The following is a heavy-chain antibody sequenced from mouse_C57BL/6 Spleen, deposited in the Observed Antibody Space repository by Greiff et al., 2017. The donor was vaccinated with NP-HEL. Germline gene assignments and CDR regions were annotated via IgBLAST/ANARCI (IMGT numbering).Heavy chain of an antibody. CDR2: INPSTGGT. CDR3: ARDGSSLDY. CDR1: GYSFTGYY. D-gene: IGHD1-1*01. J-gene: IGHJ2*01. Sequence: EVMLVESGPELVKPGASVKISCKASGYSFTGYYMNWVKQSPEKSLEWIGEINPSTGGTTYNQKFKAKATLTVDKSSSTAYMQLKSLTSEDSAVYYCARDGSSLDYWGQGTTLTVSS. V-gene: IGHV1-42*01.